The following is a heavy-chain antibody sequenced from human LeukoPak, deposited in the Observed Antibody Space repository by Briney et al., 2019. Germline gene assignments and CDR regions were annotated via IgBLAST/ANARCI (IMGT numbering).Heavy chain of an antibody. CDR3: ARGVEYSSSSGLGY. V-gene: IGHV4-59*01. J-gene: IGHJ4*02. CDR1: GGSISSYY. CDR2: IYYSGST. D-gene: IGHD6-6*01. Sequence: PSETLSLTCTVSGGSISSYYWSWIRQPPGKGLEWIGYIYYSGSTNYNSSLKSRVTISVDTSKNQFSLKLSSVTAADTAVYYCARGVEYSSSSGLGYWGQGTLVTVSS.